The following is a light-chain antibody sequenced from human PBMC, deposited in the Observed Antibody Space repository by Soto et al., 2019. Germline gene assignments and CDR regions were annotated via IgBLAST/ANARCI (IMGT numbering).Light chain of an antibody. Sequence: DIQMTQSPSTLSASVGDRVTITCRASQSISSWLAWYQQKPGKAPKVLIFDASSLESGVPSRFSSTGSATEFTLTISSLQPDDFATYYCQQYSTYPWTFAQGTKVDI. CDR2: DAS. CDR1: QSISSW. J-gene: IGKJ1*01. V-gene: IGKV1-5*01. CDR3: QQYSTYPWT.